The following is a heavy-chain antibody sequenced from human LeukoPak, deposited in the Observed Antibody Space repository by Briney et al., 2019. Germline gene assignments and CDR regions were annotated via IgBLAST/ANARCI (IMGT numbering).Heavy chain of an antibody. CDR2: IYYSGST. V-gene: IGHV4-59*01. CDR1: GGSISSYY. D-gene: IGHD3-22*01. J-gene: IGHJ3*02. CDR3: ARAVLPTYYYDSSGEGYAFDI. Sequence: SETLSLTCAVSGGSISSYYWSWIRQPPGKGLEWIGYIYYSGSTNYNPSLKSRVTISVDTSKNQFSLKLSSVTAADTAVYYCARAVLPTYYYDSSGEGYAFDIWGQGTMVTVSS.